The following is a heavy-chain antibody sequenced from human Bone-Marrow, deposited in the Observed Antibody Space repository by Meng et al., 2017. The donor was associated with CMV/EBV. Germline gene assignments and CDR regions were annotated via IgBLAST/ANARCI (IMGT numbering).Heavy chain of an antibody. CDR1: GGSFSGYY. Sequence: SQTLSLTCAVYGGSFSGYYWSWIRQPPGKGLEWIGEINHSGSTNYNPSLKSRVTISVDTSKNRFSLKLSSVTAEDTAVYYCARHGPAAGYYFDYWGQGTLVTVSS. CDR3: ARHGPAAGYYFDY. V-gene: IGHV4-34*01. CDR2: INHSGST. J-gene: IGHJ4*02. D-gene: IGHD6-13*01.